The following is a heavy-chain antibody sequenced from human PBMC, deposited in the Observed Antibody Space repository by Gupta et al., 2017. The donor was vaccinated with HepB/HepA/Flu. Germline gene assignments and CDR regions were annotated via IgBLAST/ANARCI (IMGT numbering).Heavy chain of an antibody. D-gene: IGHD3-10*01. Sequence: EVQVLESGGGLVQPGGSLRLSCAASGFTFSNYAMTWVRQAPGKGLEWVSSISGSGGNTYYADSVKGRFTISRDNSKNTLYLQMNSLRAEDRALYYCASNGGYHYGSGNFHLPYWGQGTLVTVSS. V-gene: IGHV3-23*01. CDR2: ISGSGGNT. CDR1: GFTFSNYA. CDR3: ASNGGYHYGSGNFHLPY. J-gene: IGHJ4*02.